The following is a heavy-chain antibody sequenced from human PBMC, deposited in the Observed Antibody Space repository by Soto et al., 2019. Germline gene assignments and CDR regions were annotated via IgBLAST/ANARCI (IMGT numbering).Heavy chain of an antibody. Sequence: EVQLLESGGGLVQPGGSLRLSCTASGFTFSSYAMSWVRQAPGKGLEWVSAISGSGGSTYYADSVKGRFTISRDNSKNTLYLQMNSLRAEDTAVYYCAKVGSSSWYYFDYWGQGTLVTVSS. V-gene: IGHV3-23*01. CDR1: GFTFSSYA. CDR2: ISGSGGST. D-gene: IGHD6-13*01. CDR3: AKVGSSSWYYFDY. J-gene: IGHJ4*02.